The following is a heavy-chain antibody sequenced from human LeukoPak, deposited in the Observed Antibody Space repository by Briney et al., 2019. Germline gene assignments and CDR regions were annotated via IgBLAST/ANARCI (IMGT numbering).Heavy chain of an antibody. CDR2: INPSGGST. CDR3: AREVRGVIDY. D-gene: IGHD3-10*01. CDR1: GYTFTSYY. V-gene: IGHV1-46*01. J-gene: IGHJ4*02. Sequence: ASVKVSCKASGYTFTSYYMHSVRQAPGQGLEWMGIINPSGGSTSYAQKFQGRVTTTRDMSTSTAYMERSSLRSEGTAVYYCAREVRGVIDYWGQGTLVTVSS.